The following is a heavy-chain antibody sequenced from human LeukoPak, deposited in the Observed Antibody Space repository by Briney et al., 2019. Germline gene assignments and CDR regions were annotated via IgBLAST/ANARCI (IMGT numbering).Heavy chain of an antibody. CDR1: GFTFSSYG. V-gene: IGHV3-30*02. D-gene: IGHD5-12*01. CDR3: AKDGGYVGSGFDY. Sequence: PGGSLRLSCAASGFTFSSYGMHWVRQAPGKGLEWVAFIRYDGSNKYYADSVKGRFTISRDNSKNTLYLQMYSLRAEDTAVYYCAKDGGYVGSGFDYWGQGTLVTVSS. J-gene: IGHJ4*02. CDR2: IRYDGSNK.